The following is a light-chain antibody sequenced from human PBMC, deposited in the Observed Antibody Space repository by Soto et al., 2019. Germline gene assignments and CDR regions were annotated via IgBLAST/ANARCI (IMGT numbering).Light chain of an antibody. Sequence: EVVMTQSPVTLSVSPGERVTLSCRASQSVSSSLAWYQQKPGQAPRLLIYGASTRATGIPARFSGSGSGTEFTLTISSLQSEDFAVYYCQQHNNWPLTFGGGTKVEI. J-gene: IGKJ4*01. CDR2: GAS. CDR1: QSVSSS. CDR3: QQHNNWPLT. V-gene: IGKV3-15*01.